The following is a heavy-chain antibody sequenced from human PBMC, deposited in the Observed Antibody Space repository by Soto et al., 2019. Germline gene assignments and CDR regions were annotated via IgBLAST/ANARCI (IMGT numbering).Heavy chain of an antibody. V-gene: IGHV1-18*01. Sequence: QVQLVQSGVELKKPGAAVKVSCKASGYTFTTFGISWVRQAPGQGLEWMGWISAYNGNTNYAQILQGRVTMTTDTSTNTAYMELRSLRSEDTAVYYCARARGGTWLGEFLHGMDVWGQGASVTV. D-gene: IGHD3-10*01. CDR2: ISAYNGNT. J-gene: IGHJ6*02. CDR3: ARARGGTWLGEFLHGMDV. CDR1: GYTFTTFG.